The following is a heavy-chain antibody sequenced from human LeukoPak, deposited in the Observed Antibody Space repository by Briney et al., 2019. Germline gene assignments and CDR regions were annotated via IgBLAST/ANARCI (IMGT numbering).Heavy chain of an antibody. CDR2: IYYSGST. D-gene: IGHD3-10*01. J-gene: IGHJ4*02. Sequence: SQTLSLTCTVSGGSIRSGGYSWSWIRQHPGKGLEWIGYIYYSGSTYYNPSLKSRVTISVDTSKNQFSLKLSSVTAADTAVYYCASTSNYYGSGSYFYWGQGTLVTVSS. CDR3: ASTSNYYGSGSYFY. V-gene: IGHV4-31*03. CDR1: GGSIRSGGYS.